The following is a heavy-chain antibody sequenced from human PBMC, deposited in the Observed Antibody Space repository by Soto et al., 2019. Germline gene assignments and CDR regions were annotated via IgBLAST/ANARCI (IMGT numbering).Heavy chain of an antibody. CDR3: AKDIRGDVGHLDS. J-gene: IGHJ4*02. Sequence: EVQLVESGGGLVQPGRSLRLSCAASGFTFDGYAMHWVRQAPGKGLEWVAGITWSSGNIVYADSVKGRFTISRDNAKSSLYLQMNSLRAEDTALYYCAKDIRGDVGHLDSWGQGTLVTVSS. D-gene: IGHD4-17*01. CDR1: GFTFDGYA. V-gene: IGHV3-9*01. CDR2: ITWSSGNI.